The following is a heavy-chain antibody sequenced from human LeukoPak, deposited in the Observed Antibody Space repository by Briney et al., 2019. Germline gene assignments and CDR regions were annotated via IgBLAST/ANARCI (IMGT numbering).Heavy chain of an antibody. CDR2: IWYDGSNK. V-gene: IGHV3-33*01. D-gene: IGHD3-22*01. CDR3: AREGDSSGYHRTEYFQH. CDR1: GFTFSSYG. Sequence: PGGSLRLSCAASGFTFSSYGMHWVRQAPGKGLEWVAVIWYDGSNKYYADSVKGRFTISRDNSKNTLYLQMNSLRAEDTAVYYCAREGDSSGYHRTEYFQHWGQGTLVTVSS. J-gene: IGHJ1*01.